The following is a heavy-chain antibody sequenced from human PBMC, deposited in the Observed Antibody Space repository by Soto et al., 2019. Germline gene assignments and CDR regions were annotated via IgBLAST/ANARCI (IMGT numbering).Heavy chain of an antibody. Sequence: HPGGSLRLSCAASGFTFSSYAMSWVRQAPGKGLEWVSAISGSGGSTYYADSVKGRFTISRDNSKNTLYLQMNSLRAEDTAVYFCANGRNELDYDFWSGYWSPYYYYGMDVWGQGTTVTVSS. CDR1: GFTFSSYA. CDR3: ANGRNELDYDFWSGYWSPYYYYGMDV. V-gene: IGHV3-23*01. CDR2: ISGSGGST. D-gene: IGHD3-3*01. J-gene: IGHJ6*02.